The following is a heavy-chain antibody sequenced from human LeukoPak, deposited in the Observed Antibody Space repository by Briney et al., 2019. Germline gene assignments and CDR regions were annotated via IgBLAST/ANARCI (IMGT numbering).Heavy chain of an antibody. Sequence: PGGSLRLSCAASGFTFSSYSMNWVRQAPGKGLEWVSSISSSSSYIYYADSVKGRFTISRDNSKNTLYLQMNSLRAEDTAVYYCARAGYYYDSSGYYSYWGQGTLVTVSS. CDR1: GFTFSSYS. D-gene: IGHD3-22*01. J-gene: IGHJ4*02. CDR3: ARAGYYYDSSGYYSY. V-gene: IGHV3-21*01. CDR2: ISSSSSYI.